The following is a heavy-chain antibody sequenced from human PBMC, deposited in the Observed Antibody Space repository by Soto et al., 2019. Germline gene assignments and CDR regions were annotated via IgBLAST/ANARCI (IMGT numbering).Heavy chain of an antibody. CDR3: AKDLPGYYGSGSYYSYWYFDL. Sequence: PVGSLRLSCAASGFTFSSYAMSWVRQAPGKGLEWVSAISGSGGSTYYADSVKGRFTISRDNSKNTLYLQMNSLRAEDTAVYYCAKDLPGYYGSGSYYSYWYFDLWGRGTLVTVSS. CDR2: ISGSGGST. J-gene: IGHJ2*01. D-gene: IGHD3-10*01. V-gene: IGHV3-23*01. CDR1: GFTFSSYA.